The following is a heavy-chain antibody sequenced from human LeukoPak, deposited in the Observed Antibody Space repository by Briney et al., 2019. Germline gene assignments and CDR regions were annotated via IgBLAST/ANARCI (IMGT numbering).Heavy chain of an antibody. J-gene: IGHJ4*02. D-gene: IGHD2-2*01. CDR2: ISAYNGNT. V-gene: IGHV1-18*01. CDR3: ARDPPHLCSSTSCFGDY. CDR1: GYTFTNYG. Sequence: ASVKVSCKSSGYTFTNYGISWVRQAPGQGLEWMGWISAYNGNTNYAQKVQGRVTMTTDTSTNTAYMELRSLRSDDTAVYYCARDPPHLCSSTSCFGDYWGQGTLVTVSS.